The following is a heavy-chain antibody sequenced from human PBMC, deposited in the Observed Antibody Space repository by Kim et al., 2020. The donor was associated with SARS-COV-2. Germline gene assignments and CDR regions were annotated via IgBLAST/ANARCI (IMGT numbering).Heavy chain of an antibody. D-gene: IGHD3-10*01. CDR2: ISRNSDYI. CDR1: EFTFSSYS. J-gene: IGHJ4*02. Sequence: GGSLRLSCAASEFTFSSYSMNWVRQAPGKGLEWVSTISRNSDYIYYAESVEGRFTISRDNAKNSVYLQMNSLRVDDTALYYCARDLSLGRPGGFDYWGQG. CDR3: ARDLSLGRPGGFDY. V-gene: IGHV3-21*01.